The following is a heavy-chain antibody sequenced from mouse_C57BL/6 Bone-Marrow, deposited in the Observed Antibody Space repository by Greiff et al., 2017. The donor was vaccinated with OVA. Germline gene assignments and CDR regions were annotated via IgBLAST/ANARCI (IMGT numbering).Heavy chain of an antibody. Sequence: VKLKQPGAELVKPGASVKMSCKASGYTFTSYWITWVKQRPGQGLEWIGDIYPGSGSTNYNEKFKSKATLTVDTSSSTAYMQLSSLTSEDAAVYYCARWAIYFDYGGQGTTLTVSS. CDR3: ARWAIYFDY. CDR2: IYPGSGST. CDR1: GYTFTSYW. J-gene: IGHJ2*01. D-gene: IGHD3-1*01. V-gene: IGHV1-55*01.